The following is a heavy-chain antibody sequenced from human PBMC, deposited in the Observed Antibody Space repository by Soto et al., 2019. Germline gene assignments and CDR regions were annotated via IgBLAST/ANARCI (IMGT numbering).Heavy chain of an antibody. CDR3: ARTVNTDMVPYYFDY. J-gene: IGHJ4*02. CDR2: ISGYNSDA. CDR1: DYTFSNFD. V-gene: IGHV1-18*01. D-gene: IGHD5-18*01. Sequence: GASVKVTCKDSDYTFSNFDISWVRQAPGQGLEWMGWISGYNSDAKYAQKLQGRITMTTDTSTNTAYMELGSLRSDDTAVYFCARTVNTDMVPYYFDYWGQGTLVTVSS.